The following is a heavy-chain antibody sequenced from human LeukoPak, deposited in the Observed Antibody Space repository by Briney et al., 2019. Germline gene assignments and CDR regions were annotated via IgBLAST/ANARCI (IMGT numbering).Heavy chain of an antibody. Sequence: GGSLRLSCAASGFTFSSYAMSWVRQAPGKGLELISAISGSGGSTYYADSVKGRFTISRDNSKNTLYLQMNSLRAEDTAVYYCAKDSGIAVAGGFDYWGQGTLVTVSS. J-gene: IGHJ4*02. CDR1: GFTFSSYA. CDR3: AKDSGIAVAGGFDY. D-gene: IGHD6-19*01. V-gene: IGHV3-23*01. CDR2: ISGSGGST.